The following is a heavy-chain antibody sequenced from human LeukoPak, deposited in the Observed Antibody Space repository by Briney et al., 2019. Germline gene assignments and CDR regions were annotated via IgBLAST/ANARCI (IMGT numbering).Heavy chain of an antibody. CDR3: ARGRSGYSLDY. D-gene: IGHD3-22*01. CDR2: IYYSGST. J-gene: IGHJ4*02. CDR1: GGSVSSTSYY. Sequence: TSETLSLTCTVSGGSVSSTSYYWGWIRQPPGKGLEWIGNIYYSGSTSYNPSLKSRVTISVDTSRNQFSLKLTSVTAADTAVYYCARGRSGYSLDYWGQGTLVTVSS. V-gene: IGHV4-39*01.